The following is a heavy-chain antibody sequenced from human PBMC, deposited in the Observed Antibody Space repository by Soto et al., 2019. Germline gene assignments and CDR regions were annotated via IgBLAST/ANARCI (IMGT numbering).Heavy chain of an antibody. J-gene: IGHJ6*02. Sequence: EVQLVESGGGLVQPGGSLRLSCAASGFTFSSYSMNWVRQAPGKGLEWVSYISSSSSTIYYADSVKGRFTISRDNAKNSLYLQMNSLRDEDTAVYYCARDSSVIEVQLQNTLMDVWGQGTTVTVSS. D-gene: IGHD1-1*01. CDR1: GFTFSSYS. CDR2: ISSSSSTI. CDR3: ARDSSVIEVQLQNTLMDV. V-gene: IGHV3-48*02.